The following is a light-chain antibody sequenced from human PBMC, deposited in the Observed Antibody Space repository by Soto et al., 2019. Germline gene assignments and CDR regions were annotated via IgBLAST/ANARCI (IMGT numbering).Light chain of an antibody. CDR2: GAS. Sequence: EIVLTQSPGTLSLSPGERATLSCRASQSVSSSYLAWYQQKPGQAPRRLIYGASSRATGIPDRLSGSEAATDFTPIISRLEPEDVAVSYCQQYGSSPQGTFGQGTKVEIK. CDR1: QSVSSSY. CDR3: QQYGSSPQGT. J-gene: IGKJ1*01. V-gene: IGKV3-20*01.